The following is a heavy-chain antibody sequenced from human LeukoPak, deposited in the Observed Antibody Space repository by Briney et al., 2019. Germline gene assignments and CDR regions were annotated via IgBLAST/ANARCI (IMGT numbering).Heavy chain of an antibody. D-gene: IGHD2-2*01. Sequence: SETLSLTCAIYGGSFSGYYWSWIRQPPGKGLEWIGEINHSGRTYYNPSLKSRATISVDTSKNQFSLKLNSVTAADTAVYYCARGEPAYCSSNSCSYDYWGQGTLVTVSS. CDR1: GGSFSGYY. J-gene: IGHJ4*02. CDR2: INHSGRT. V-gene: IGHV4-34*01. CDR3: ARGEPAYCSSNSCSYDY.